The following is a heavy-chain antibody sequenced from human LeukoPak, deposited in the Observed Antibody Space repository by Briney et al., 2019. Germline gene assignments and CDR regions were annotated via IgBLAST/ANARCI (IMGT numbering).Heavy chain of an antibody. Sequence: ASVKVSCKASGYTFTSYDINWVRQATGQGLEWMGWMNTNSGNTGYAQKIQGRVTMTRDTSTSTVYMELSSLRSEDTAVYYCARGYSSSCYGQGGFDYWGQGTLVTVSS. J-gene: IGHJ4*02. CDR2: MNTNSGNT. D-gene: IGHD6-13*01. CDR3: ARGYSSSCYGQGGFDY. CDR1: GYTFTSYD. V-gene: IGHV1-8*01.